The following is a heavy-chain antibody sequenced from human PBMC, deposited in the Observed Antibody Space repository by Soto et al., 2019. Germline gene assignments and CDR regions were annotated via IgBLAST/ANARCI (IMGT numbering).Heavy chain of an antibody. CDR3: ASITGTVGWFDP. D-gene: IGHD1-20*01. Sequence: PSETLSLTCAVYGGSFSGYYWSWIRQPPGKGLEWIGEINHSGSTNYNPSLKSRVTITVDTSKNQFSLKLSSVTAADTAVYYCASITGTVGWFDPWGQGTLVTVSS. J-gene: IGHJ5*02. CDR1: GGSFSGYY. V-gene: IGHV4-34*01. CDR2: INHSGST.